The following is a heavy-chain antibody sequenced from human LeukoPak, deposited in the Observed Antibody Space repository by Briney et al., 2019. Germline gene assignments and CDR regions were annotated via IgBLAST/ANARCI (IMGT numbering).Heavy chain of an antibody. D-gene: IGHD1-26*01. V-gene: IGHV1-18*01. Sequence: ASVKVSCKASGYTFTTYGISWVRQPPGQGLEWMGWISAHNGDTNYAQRLQGRVTMTTDTSTSTAYMELRSLRSDDTAVYYCARVKARSGSYSLDYWGQGTLVTVSS. CDR1: GYTFTTYG. J-gene: IGHJ4*02. CDR3: ARVKARSGSYSLDY. CDR2: ISAHNGDT.